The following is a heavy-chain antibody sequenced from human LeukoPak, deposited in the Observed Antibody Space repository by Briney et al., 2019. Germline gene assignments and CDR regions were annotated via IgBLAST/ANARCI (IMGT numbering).Heavy chain of an antibody. CDR2: IYAGGST. CDR3: ARDNGYYGGSHFDY. J-gene: IGHJ4*02. CDR1: GFTVSSNY. V-gene: IGHV3-66*01. D-gene: IGHD4-23*01. Sequence: GGSLRLSCAASGFTVSSNYMSWVRQAPGKWLEWVSMIYAGGSTYYADSVKGRFTISRDNSKNTLYLQMNSLRDEDTAVYYCARDNGYYGGSHFDYWGQGTLVTVSS.